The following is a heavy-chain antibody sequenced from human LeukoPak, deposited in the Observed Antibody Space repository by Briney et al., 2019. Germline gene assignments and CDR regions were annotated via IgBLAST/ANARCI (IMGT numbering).Heavy chain of an antibody. D-gene: IGHD3-9*01. Sequence: SETLSLTCAVYGGSFSGYYWSWIRQPPGKGLEWIGEINHSGSTNYNPSLKSRVTISVDTSKNQFSLKLSSVTAADTAVYYCARGGNYVLRYFDWLFPADYWGQGTLVTVSS. CDR2: INHSGST. CDR3: ARGGNYVLRYFDWLFPADY. CDR1: GGSFSGYY. J-gene: IGHJ4*02. V-gene: IGHV4-34*01.